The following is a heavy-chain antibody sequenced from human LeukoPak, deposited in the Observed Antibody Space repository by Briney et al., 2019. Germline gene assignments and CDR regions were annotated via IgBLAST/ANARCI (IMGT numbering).Heavy chain of an antibody. Sequence: GASLRLSCAASGFTFRDAAKTLVRKAPGNGLDCVLLISSSGANAYYADSLKGRFTISRDNSKNTLYLPMNNLSGEDTAEYYCAKNLELASWGQGTMVTVSS. CDR2: ISSSGANA. CDR1: GFTFRDAA. D-gene: IGHD1-26*01. CDR3: AKNLELAS. J-gene: IGHJ5*02. V-gene: IGHV3-23*01.